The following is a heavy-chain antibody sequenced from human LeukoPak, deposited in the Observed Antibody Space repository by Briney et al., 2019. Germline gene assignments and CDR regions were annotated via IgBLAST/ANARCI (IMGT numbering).Heavy chain of an antibody. CDR1: GFTFSKYW. V-gene: IGHV3-74*01. Sequence: GGSLRLSCALSGFTFSKYWMNWVRLAPGRGLVWVSRISADGRTTDYADSVRGRFSISRDNAKNTVYLQMNSLRAEDTAVYYCAREAEVVPTAMRVYYYYFLDVWGQGTTVTVSS. CDR2: ISADGRTT. CDR3: AREAEVVPTAMRVYYYYFLDV. J-gene: IGHJ6*02. D-gene: IGHD2-2*01.